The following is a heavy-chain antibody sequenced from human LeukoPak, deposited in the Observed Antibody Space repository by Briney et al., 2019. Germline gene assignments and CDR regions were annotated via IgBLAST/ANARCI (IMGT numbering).Heavy chain of an antibody. CDR2: IYHTGSI. CDR1: GGSISNYY. D-gene: IGHD3-9*01. CDR3: ARQLRYYDILTGYSPDAFDI. Sequence: SETLSLTCTVSGGSISNYYWSWIRQPPGKGLEWIGYIYHTGSINYNPSLKSRVTISVDTSKNQFSLKLSSVTAADTAVYYCARQLRYYDILTGYSPDAFDIWGQGTMVTVSS. J-gene: IGHJ3*02. V-gene: IGHV4-59*08.